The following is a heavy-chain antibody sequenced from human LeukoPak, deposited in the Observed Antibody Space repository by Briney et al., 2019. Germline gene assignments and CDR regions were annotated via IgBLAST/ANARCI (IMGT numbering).Heavy chain of an antibody. CDR1: GFTFSSYE. CDR2: ISSSGSTI. D-gene: IGHD6-19*01. Sequence: GGSLRLSCAASGFTFSSYEMNWVRQAPGKGLEWVSYISSSGSTIYYADSVKGRFTISRDNAKNSLYLQMNSLRAEDTAVYYCARMRAGTNYYYMDVWGKGTTVTVSS. CDR3: ARMRAGTNYYYMDV. V-gene: IGHV3-48*03. J-gene: IGHJ6*03.